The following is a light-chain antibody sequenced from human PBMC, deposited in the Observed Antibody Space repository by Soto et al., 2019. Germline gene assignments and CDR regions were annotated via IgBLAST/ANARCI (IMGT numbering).Light chain of an antibody. CDR3: CSHAGSYTYV. J-gene: IGLJ1*01. CDR2: DVT. CDR1: SSDVGGYNY. V-gene: IGLV2-11*01. Sequence: QSALTQPRSVYGSPGQSLTISCTGNSSDVGGYNYVSWYQQYPGKVPKLMIYDVTKRPSGVPDRFSGSKSGNTASLTISGLQAEDEADYYCCSHAGSYTYVFGTGTKVTVL.